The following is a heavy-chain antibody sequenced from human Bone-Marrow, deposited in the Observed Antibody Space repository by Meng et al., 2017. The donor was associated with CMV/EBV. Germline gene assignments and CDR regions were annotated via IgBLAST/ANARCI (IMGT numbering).Heavy chain of an antibody. D-gene: IGHD5-12*01. V-gene: IGHV5-51*01. CDR2: IYLGDSDT. Sequence: GESLKISCKGSGYSFTSYWIGWVRQMPGKGLEWMGIIYLGDSDTRYSPSFQGQVTISADKSISTAYLQWSSLKASDTAMYYCARHGSYYYYGMDVWGQGTTVTVSS. CDR3: ARHGSYYYYGMDV. J-gene: IGHJ6*02. CDR1: GYSFTSYW.